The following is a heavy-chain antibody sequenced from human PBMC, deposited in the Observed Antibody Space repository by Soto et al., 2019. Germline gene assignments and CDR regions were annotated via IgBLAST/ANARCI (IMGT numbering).Heavy chain of an antibody. CDR2: ISDSGDRT. Sequence: GGSLRPSCASSGFTLSMSAVNWVRQAPGKGLEWVSYISDSGDRTHYADSVKVRFTISRDRSKNTVSLQMSGLGAEDTAIYYCAKDRGIAVKACDAFDVWGQGTRVAVSS. J-gene: IGHJ3*01. CDR3: AKDRGIAVKACDAFDV. V-gene: IGHV3-23*01. CDR1: GFTLSMSA. D-gene: IGHD3-16*02.